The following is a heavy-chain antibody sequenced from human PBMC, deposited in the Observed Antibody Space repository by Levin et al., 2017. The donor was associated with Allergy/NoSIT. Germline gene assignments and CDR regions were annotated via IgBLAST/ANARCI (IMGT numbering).Heavy chain of an antibody. Sequence: GGSLRLSCAASGFTFSSYAMSWVRQAPGKGLEWVSAISGSGGSTYYADSVKGRCTISRDNSKNTLYLQMNSLRAEDTAVYYCAKGALVVYAIEAVGYFQHWGQGTLVTVSS. D-gene: IGHD2-8*02. CDR3: AKGALVVYAIEAVGYFQH. J-gene: IGHJ1*01. CDR1: GFTFSSYA. V-gene: IGHV3-23*01. CDR2: ISGSGGST.